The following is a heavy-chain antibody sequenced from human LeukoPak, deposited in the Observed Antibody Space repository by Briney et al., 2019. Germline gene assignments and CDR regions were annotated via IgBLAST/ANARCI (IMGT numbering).Heavy chain of an antibody. CDR2: IYYSGST. CDR3: ARVPIFGVMWFGEPDY. V-gene: IGHV4-30-4*01. D-gene: IGHD3-10*01. Sequence: SETLSLTCTVSAGSISSGDYYSSWIRQPPGKGLEWIGYIYYSGSTYYNPSLKSRVTISVDTSKNQLSLKLSSVTAADTAVYYCARVPIFGVMWFGEPDYWGQGTLVTVSS. CDR1: AGSISSGDYY. J-gene: IGHJ4*02.